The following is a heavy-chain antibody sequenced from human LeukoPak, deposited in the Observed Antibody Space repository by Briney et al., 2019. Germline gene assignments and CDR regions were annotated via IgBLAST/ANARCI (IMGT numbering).Heavy chain of an antibody. D-gene: IGHD1-14*01. V-gene: IGHV3-33*01. CDR3: ARDQVRMPFDP. J-gene: IGHJ5*02. Sequence: GRSLRLSCAASGFTFSSYGMHWVRQAPGKGLEWVAVIWYDGSNKYYADSVKGRFTISRDNSKNTLYLQMNSLRAEDTAVYYCARDQVRMPFDPWGQGTLVSVSS. CDR2: IWYDGSNK. CDR1: GFTFSSYG.